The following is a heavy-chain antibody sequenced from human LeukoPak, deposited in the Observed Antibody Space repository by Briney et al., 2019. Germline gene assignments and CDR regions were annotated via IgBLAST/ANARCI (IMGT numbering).Heavy chain of an antibody. CDR2: IKQDESEK. Sequence: PGGSLRLSCAASGFTFSSYTMSWVRQAPGKGLERVANIKQDESEKYYVDSVKGRFTISRDNTKNSLYLQMNRLRAEDTAVYYCATRPSSDYYLAVFDYWGQGAVVAVSS. J-gene: IGHJ4*02. CDR1: GFTFSSYT. V-gene: IGHV3-7*01. D-gene: IGHD3-22*01. CDR3: ATRPSSDYYLAVFDY.